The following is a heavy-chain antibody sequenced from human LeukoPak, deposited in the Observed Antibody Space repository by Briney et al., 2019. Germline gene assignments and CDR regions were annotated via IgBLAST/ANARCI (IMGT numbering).Heavy chain of an antibody. CDR1: GFTFSSYA. Sequence: GGSLRLSCSASGFTFSSYAMHWVRQAAGEGLEYVSAINSDGDSTYYADSVKGRFTISRDNSKNTLYLQKSSLRPEDSAVYYCVKTPYSSTWYVGDSWGQGTLVTVSS. J-gene: IGHJ4*02. CDR3: VKTPYSSTWYVGDS. V-gene: IGHV3-64D*06. D-gene: IGHD2/OR15-2a*01. CDR2: INSDGDST.